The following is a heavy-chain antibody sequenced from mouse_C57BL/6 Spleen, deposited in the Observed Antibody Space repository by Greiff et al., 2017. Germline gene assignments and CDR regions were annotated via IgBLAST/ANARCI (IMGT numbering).Heavy chain of an antibody. CDR3: ARSYGSSADAMDY. V-gene: IGHV1-50*01. J-gene: IGHJ4*01. CDR2: IDPSDSYT. D-gene: IGHD1-1*01. CDR1: GYTFTSYW. Sequence: QVQLQQPGAELVKPGASVKLSCKASGYTFTSYWMQWVKQRPGQGLEWIGEIDPSDSYTNYNQKFKGKATLTVDTSSSTAYMQLSSLTSEDSAVYYCARSYGSSADAMDYWGQGTSVTVSS.